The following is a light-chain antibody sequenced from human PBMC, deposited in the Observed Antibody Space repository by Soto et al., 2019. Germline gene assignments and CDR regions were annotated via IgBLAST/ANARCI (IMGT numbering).Light chain of an antibody. CDR3: CSFSSTNTLL. CDR1: SSDIGGYNF. CDR2: DVS. J-gene: IGLJ2*01. V-gene: IGLV2-14*03. Sequence: QSVLTQPASVSGSPGQSITISCTGTSSDIGGYNFVSWYQHHPGRAPKLIIYDVSMRPSGASNRFSGSKSGNTASLTISGLQAEDEAHYYCCSFSSTNTLLFGGGTKVTVL.